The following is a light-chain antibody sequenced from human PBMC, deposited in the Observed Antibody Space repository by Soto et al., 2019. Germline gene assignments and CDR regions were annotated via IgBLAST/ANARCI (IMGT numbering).Light chain of an antibody. CDR1: SSDVGGYNY. CDR3: DSYTSSRAYV. Sequence: QSVLTQPASVSGSPGQSITISCTGTSSDVGGYNYVSWYQQQSGKAPKLRIHEVSYRPSGVSNRFSGPKSGNTASLTISGLQAEDEADYYCDSYTSSRAYVFGIGTKVTVL. CDR2: EVS. V-gene: IGLV2-14*01. J-gene: IGLJ1*01.